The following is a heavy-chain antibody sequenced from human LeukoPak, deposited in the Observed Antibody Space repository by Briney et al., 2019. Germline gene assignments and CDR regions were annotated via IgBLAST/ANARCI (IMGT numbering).Heavy chain of an antibody. CDR1: GGTFSSYA. CDR3: GRAGTYDPRGGDYFGMDV. CDR2: IGAYNGKT. D-gene: IGHD3-10*01. Sequence: ASVKVSCKASGGTFSSYAISWVRQAPGHGLEWMGWIGAYNGKTNYAQKFQGRVRMTIDTSTDTVDTVHMELKSLRSDDTAVYYGGRAGTYDPRGGDYFGMDVWGQGTTVTVSS. J-gene: IGHJ6*02. V-gene: IGHV1-18*01.